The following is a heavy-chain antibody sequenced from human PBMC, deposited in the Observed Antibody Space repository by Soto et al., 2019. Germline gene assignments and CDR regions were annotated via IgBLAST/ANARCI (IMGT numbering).Heavy chain of an antibody. D-gene: IGHD3-22*01. Sequence: QVQLVQSGAEVKKPGASVKVSCKASGYTFTGYYMHWVRQAPGQGLEWMGWINPNSGGTNYARKFQGWVTMTRDTSISTAYMELSRLRSDDTAVYYCARESKDYYDSSGYYYSPGAFDIWGQGTMVTVSS. CDR2: INPNSGGT. CDR1: GYTFTGYY. J-gene: IGHJ3*02. V-gene: IGHV1-2*04. CDR3: ARESKDYYDSSGYYYSPGAFDI.